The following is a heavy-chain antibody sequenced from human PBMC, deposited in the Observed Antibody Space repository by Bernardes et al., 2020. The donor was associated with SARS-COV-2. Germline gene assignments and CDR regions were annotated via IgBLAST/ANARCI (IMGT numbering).Heavy chain of an antibody. CDR1: GYTFTSYD. V-gene: IGHV1-8*01. D-gene: IGHD3-3*01. CDR3: ATPQNYDFWSGKPTYGMDV. Sequence: ASVKVSCKASGYTFTSYDINWVRQATGQGLEWMGWMNPNSCNTVYAQKFQGRVTMTRNTSISTAYMELSSLRSEDTAVYYCATPQNYDFWSGKPTYGMDVWGKGTTVNVSS. CDR2: MNPNSCNT. J-gene: IGHJ6*04.